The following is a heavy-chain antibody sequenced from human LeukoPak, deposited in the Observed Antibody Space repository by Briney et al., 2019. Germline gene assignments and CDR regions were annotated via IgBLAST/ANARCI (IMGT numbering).Heavy chain of an antibody. J-gene: IGHJ4*02. V-gene: IGHV3-30*02. D-gene: IGHD3-22*01. CDR2: IRYDGSNK. Sequence: PGGSLRLSCAASGFTFSSYGMHWVRQAPGKGLEWVAFIRYDGSNKYYADYVKGGFTISRDNSKNTLYLQMNSLRAEDTAVYYCAKVNYDSSGYPSLGYWGRGTLVTVSS. CDR1: GFTFSSYG. CDR3: AKVNYDSSGYPSLGY.